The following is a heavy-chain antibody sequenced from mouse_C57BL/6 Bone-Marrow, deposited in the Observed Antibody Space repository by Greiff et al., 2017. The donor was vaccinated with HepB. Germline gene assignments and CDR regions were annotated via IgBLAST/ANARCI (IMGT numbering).Heavy chain of an antibody. CDR1: GFNIKDDY. V-gene: IGHV14-4*01. D-gene: IGHD1-1*01. CDR2: IDPENGDT. J-gene: IGHJ2*01. CDR3: LLTSVVAHYFDY. Sequence: VQLQQSGAELVRPGASVKLSCTASGFNIKDDYMHWVKQRPEQGLEWIGWIDPENGDTEYASKFQGKATITADTSSTTDYLQLSSLTSEDTAVYYCLLTSVVAHYFDYWGQGTTLTVSS.